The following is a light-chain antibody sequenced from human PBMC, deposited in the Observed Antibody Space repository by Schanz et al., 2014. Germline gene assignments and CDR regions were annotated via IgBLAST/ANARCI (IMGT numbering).Light chain of an antibody. J-gene: IGLJ1*01. CDR3: CSYAGSSTYV. CDR2: EVS. CDR1: SSDVGSYKL. V-gene: IGLV2-23*02. Sequence: QSALTQPASVSGSPGQSITISCTGTSSDVGSYKLVSWYQQHPGKAPKLMIYEVSNRPSGVPDRFSGSKSGNTASLTISGLQAEDEADYYCCSYAGSSTYVFGTGTKLTVL.